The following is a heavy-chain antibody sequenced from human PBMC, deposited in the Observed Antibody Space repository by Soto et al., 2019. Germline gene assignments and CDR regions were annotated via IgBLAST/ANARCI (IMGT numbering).Heavy chain of an antibody. V-gene: IGHV3-30-3*01. CDR1: GFTLSRHA. CDR3: ARHLASTVTTSDWLDP. J-gene: IGHJ5*02. D-gene: IGHD4-17*01. CDR2: ISYDGSTT. Sequence: GGSLRLSCAASGFTLSRHAMHWVRQAPGKGLEWLSIISYDGSTTYYADSVKGRFTISRDNSKNTLYLQMNSLRGDDTAVYFCARHLASTVTTSDWLDPWGQGTLVTVSS.